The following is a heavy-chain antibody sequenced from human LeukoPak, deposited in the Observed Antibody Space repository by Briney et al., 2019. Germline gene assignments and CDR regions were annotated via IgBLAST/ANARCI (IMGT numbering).Heavy chain of an antibody. Sequence: ASVKVSCKASGYTFTSYGISWVRQAPGQGLEWMGWISTYNGNTNYAQKLQGRVTMTTDTSTSTAYMELRSLRSDDTAVYYCARYRSYYYDSSGYPPADHWGQGTLVTVSS. CDR1: GYTFTSYG. CDR3: ARYRSYYYDSSGYPPADH. CDR2: ISTYNGNT. V-gene: IGHV1-18*01. D-gene: IGHD3-22*01. J-gene: IGHJ4*02.